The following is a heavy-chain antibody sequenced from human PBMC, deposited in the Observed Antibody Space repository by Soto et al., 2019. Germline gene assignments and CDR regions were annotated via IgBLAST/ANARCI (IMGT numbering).Heavy chain of an antibody. CDR2: ISSSSSYI. CDR3: ARWGAARDAFDI. J-gene: IGHJ3*02. V-gene: IGHV3-21*01. Sequence: GGSLRLSCAASGFTFSSYSMNWVRQAPGKGLEWVSSISSSSSYIYYADSVKGRFTISRDNAKNALYLQMNSLRAEDTAVYYCARWGAARDAFDIWGQGTIVT. D-gene: IGHD1-26*01. CDR1: GFTFSSYS.